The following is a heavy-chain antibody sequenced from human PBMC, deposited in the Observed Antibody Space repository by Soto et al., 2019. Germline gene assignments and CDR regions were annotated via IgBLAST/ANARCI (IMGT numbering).Heavy chain of an antibody. Sequence: GESLKISCKGSGYSFTSYWISWVRQMPGKGLEWMGRIDPSDSYTNYSPSFQGHVTISADKSISTAYLQWSSLKASDTAMYYCARPDYDSSGYGAFDIWGQGTMVTVSS. CDR1: GYSFTSYW. D-gene: IGHD3-22*01. J-gene: IGHJ3*02. V-gene: IGHV5-10-1*01. CDR3: ARPDYDSSGYGAFDI. CDR2: IDPSDSYT.